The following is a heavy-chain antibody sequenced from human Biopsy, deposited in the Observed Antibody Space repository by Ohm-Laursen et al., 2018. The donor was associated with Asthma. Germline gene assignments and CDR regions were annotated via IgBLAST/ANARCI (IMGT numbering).Heavy chain of an antibody. V-gene: IGHV3-30*01. CDR2: ISKDASTQ. CDR3: VRDGTDDAFDI. D-gene: IGHD1-1*01. CDR1: GFSFSNFA. J-gene: IGHJ3*02. Sequence: CAASGFSFSNFAIHWVRQAPGKGLEWVGVISKDASTQDYADSVKGRFTMARDNSKNTLDLQMNSLREEDTAVYYCVRDGTDDAFDIWGQGTVVSVSS.